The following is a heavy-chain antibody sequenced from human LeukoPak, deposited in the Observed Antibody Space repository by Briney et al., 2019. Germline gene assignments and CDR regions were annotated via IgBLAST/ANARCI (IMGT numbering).Heavy chain of an antibody. CDR1: GGTFSSYA. J-gene: IGHJ1*01. CDR2: IIPILGIA. CDR3: ASLITTAEYFQH. V-gene: IGHV1-69*04. Sequence: ASVKVSCKASGGTFSSYAISWVRQAPGQGLEWMGRIIPILGIANYAQKFQGRVTITADKSTSTAYMELSSLRSEDTAVYFCASLITTAEYFQHWGEGTLVTVSS. D-gene: IGHD2-2*01.